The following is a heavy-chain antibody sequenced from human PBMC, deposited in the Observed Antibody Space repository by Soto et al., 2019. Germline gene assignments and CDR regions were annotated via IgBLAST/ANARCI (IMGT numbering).Heavy chain of an antibody. CDR2: IYYSGST. D-gene: IGHD3-22*01. CDR3: ARGPRYYDSSGYWVDY. Sequence: SETLSLTCTVSGGSISSSSYYWGWIRQPPGKGLEWIGSIYYSGSTYYNPSLKSRVTISVDTSKNQFSLKLSSVTAADTAVYYCARGPRYYDSSGYWVDYWGQGTLVTVSS. V-gene: IGHV4-39*01. J-gene: IGHJ4*02. CDR1: GGSISSSSYY.